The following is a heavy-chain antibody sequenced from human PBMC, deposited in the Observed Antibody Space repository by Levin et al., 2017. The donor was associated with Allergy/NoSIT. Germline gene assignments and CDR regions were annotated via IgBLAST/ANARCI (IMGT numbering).Heavy chain of an antibody. CDR1: GFTFTSYW. CDR3: ARGGLGAYYADL. D-gene: IGHD3-3*01. Sequence: PGESLKISCTASGFTFTSYWMHWVRQAPGKGLVWVSRINFHGTASNYADSVQGRFTISRDNAKNTVYLQMNSLRAEDTAVYYCARGGLGAYYADLWGQGTPVTVSS. J-gene: IGHJ4*02. V-gene: IGHV3-74*01. CDR2: INFHGTAS.